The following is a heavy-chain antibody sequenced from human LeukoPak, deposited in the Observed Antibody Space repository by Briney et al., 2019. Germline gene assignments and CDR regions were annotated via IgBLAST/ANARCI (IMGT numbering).Heavy chain of an antibody. V-gene: IGHV3-23*01. CDR3: AKELTNYANQHLNDY. CDR1: GFTFSSYA. Sequence: GGSLRLSCAASGFTFSSYAMSWVRQAPGKGLEWVSAISGSGGSTYYADSVKGRFTISRDNSKSTRYLQMNSLRAEDTAVYYCAKELTNYANQHLNDYWGQGTLVTVSS. CDR2: ISGSGGST. J-gene: IGHJ4*02. D-gene: IGHD3-16*01.